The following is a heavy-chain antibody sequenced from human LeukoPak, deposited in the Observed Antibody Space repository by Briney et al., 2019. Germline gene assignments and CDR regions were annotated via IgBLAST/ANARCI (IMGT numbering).Heavy chain of an antibody. J-gene: IGHJ4*02. CDR1: GGSVSSNSVA. Sequence: SQTLSLTCAISGGSVSSNSVAWNWIRQSPSRGLEWLGRTYYRSKWYNAYAVSLTSRITINSDTSRNQFSLQLNSVTPDDTAVYYCAREYSGSRLDYWGQGNLVIVSS. CDR3: AREYSGSRLDY. V-gene: IGHV6-1*01. D-gene: IGHD1-26*01. CDR2: TYYRSKWYN.